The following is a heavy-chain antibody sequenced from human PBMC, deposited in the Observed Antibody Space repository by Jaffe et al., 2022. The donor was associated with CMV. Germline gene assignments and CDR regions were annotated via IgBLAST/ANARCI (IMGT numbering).Heavy chain of an antibody. Sequence: QVQLQQWGAGLLKPSETLSLTCAVYGGSFSGYYWSWIRQPPGKGLEWIGEINHSGSTNYNPSLKSRVTISVDTSKNQFSLKLSSVTAADTAVYYCARAGGCSGGSCYPQLYYYYYYMDVWGKGTTVTVSS. CDR1: GGSFSGYY. CDR2: INHSGST. J-gene: IGHJ6*03. D-gene: IGHD2-15*01. CDR3: ARAGGCSGGSCYPQLYYYYYYMDV. V-gene: IGHV4-34*01.